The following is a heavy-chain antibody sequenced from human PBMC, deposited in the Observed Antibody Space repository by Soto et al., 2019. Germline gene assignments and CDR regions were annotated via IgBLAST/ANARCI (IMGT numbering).Heavy chain of an antibody. V-gene: IGHV1-69*08. J-gene: IGHJ4*02. CDR1: GGTFSPYT. CDR3: TRDWEITVSTWSFGGF. Sequence: QVQLVQSGAEVKKPGSSVKVSCKASGGTFSPYTINWVRQAPGQGLEWMGRIIPFHGVTNYAKKFQARVIITADKSTSTAYMELSGLRFEDTAMYYCTRDWEITVSTWSFGGFWGRGTLVTVSS. CDR2: IIPFHGVT. D-gene: IGHD3-10*01.